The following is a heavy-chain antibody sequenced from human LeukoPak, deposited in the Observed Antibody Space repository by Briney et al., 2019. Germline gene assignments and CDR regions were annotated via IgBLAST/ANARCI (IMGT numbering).Heavy chain of an antibody. V-gene: IGHV3-21*01. CDR1: GFTFSSYS. J-gene: IGHJ4*02. D-gene: IGHD1-26*01. CDR2: ISSSSSYI. CDR3: ASGSSGSYPGVVVY. Sequence: GGSLRLSCAASGFTFSSYSMNWVRQAPGKGLEWVSSISSSSSYIYYADSVKGRFTISRDNAKNSLYLQMNSLRAEDAAVYYCASGSSGSYPGVVVYWGQGTLVTVSS.